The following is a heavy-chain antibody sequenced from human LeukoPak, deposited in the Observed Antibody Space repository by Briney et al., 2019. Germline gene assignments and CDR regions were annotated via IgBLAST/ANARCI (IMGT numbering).Heavy chain of an antibody. Sequence: GKSLRLSCTVSGFTVSSIYLSWVRQAPGRGLEWVSLIFSDGRTYYADSAKGRFTISRDNSKNTLYLQMNSLRAEDTAVYYRARAQSPYAYYYYYYMDVWGKGTTVTVSS. J-gene: IGHJ6*03. CDR1: GFTVSSIY. CDR2: IFSDGRT. V-gene: IGHV3-66*02. CDR3: ARAQSPYAYYYYYYMDV.